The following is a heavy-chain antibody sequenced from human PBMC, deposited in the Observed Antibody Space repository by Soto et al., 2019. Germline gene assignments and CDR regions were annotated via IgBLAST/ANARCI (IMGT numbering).Heavy chain of an antibody. J-gene: IGHJ3*02. Sequence: QVQLEQSGAEVKKPGSSVKVSCKASGGTLSDHGVAWLRQSPGQGLEWMGGTIPVFNTAKYVQKFQGRVTVTADKFTNIAYLDLSSLRSEETAFYFCARVVYGAGHYYTGVSDFDIWGQGTMVIVSS. CDR1: GGTLSDHG. CDR3: ARVVYGAGHYYTGVSDFDI. V-gene: IGHV1-69*06. D-gene: IGHD3-10*01. CDR2: TIPVFNTA.